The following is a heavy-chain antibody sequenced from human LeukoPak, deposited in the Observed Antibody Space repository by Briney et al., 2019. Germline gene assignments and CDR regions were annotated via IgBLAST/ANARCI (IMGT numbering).Heavy chain of an antibody. CDR3: ARYFCSGGICYYFDY. Sequence: PSETLSLTCAVYGGSFSGYYWSWIRQPPGKGLEWIGEINHSGSTNYNPSLKSRVTISVDTSKNQFSLKLSSVTAADTAVYYCARYFCSGGICYYFDYWGQGTLVTVSS. V-gene: IGHV4-34*01. CDR2: INHSGST. J-gene: IGHJ4*02. D-gene: IGHD2-15*01. CDR1: GGSFSGYY.